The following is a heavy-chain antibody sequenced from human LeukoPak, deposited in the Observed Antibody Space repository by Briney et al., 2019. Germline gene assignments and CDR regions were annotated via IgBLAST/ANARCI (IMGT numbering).Heavy chain of an antibody. CDR2: IWYDGSNK. V-gene: IGHV3-33*01. CDR1: GFTFSSYG. CDR3: ARGVFGGYYDSSGYYNYYGMDV. Sequence: GGSLRLSCAASGFTFSSYGMHWVRRAPGKGLEWVAVIWYDGSNKYYADSVKGRFTISRDNSKNTLYLQMNSLRAEDTAVYYCARGVFGGYYDSSGYYNYYGMDVWGQGTTVTVSS. D-gene: IGHD3-22*01. J-gene: IGHJ6*02.